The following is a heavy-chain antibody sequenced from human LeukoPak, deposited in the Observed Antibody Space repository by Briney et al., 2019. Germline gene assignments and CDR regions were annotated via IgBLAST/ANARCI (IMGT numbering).Heavy chain of an antibody. J-gene: IGHJ4*02. D-gene: IGHD3-3*01. CDR3: ARGRDFWSGYPEY. V-gene: IGHV1-2*02. Sequence: GASVKVSCKASGYTFTGYYMHWVRQAPGQGLEWMGWINLNSGGTNYAQKFQGRVTMTRDTSISTAYMELSRLRSDDTAVYYCARGRDFWSGYPEYWGQGTLVTVSS. CDR2: INLNSGGT. CDR1: GYTFTGYY.